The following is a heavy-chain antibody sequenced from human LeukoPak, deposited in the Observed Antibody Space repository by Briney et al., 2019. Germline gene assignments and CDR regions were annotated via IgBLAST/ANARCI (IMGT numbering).Heavy chain of an antibody. CDR2: ISSSGST. Sequence: PSETLSLTCAVYGGSLSGFYWSWIRQPAGKGLEWIGRISSSGSTNYNPSLKSRVTISVDTSKNQFSLKLSSVTAADTAVYFYARGPYSYDSSGAFDIWGQGTMVTVSS. D-gene: IGHD3-22*01. J-gene: IGHJ3*02. V-gene: IGHV4-59*10. CDR1: GGSLSGFY. CDR3: ARGPYSYDSSGAFDI.